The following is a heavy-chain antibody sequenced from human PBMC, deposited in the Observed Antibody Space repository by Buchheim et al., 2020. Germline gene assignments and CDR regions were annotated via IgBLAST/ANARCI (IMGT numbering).Heavy chain of an antibody. CDR1: GGSISSHY. D-gene: IGHD3-3*01. Sequence: QVQLRESGPGLVKPSETLSLTCTVSGGSISSHYWSWIRQPPGKGLEWIGNIYYSGNTNYNPSLKSRVTISVDKSKIHFSLKLNSVTAADTAVYYCARQNDLYWFDPWGQGTL. V-gene: IGHV4-59*08. CDR2: IYYSGNT. CDR3: ARQNDLYWFDP. J-gene: IGHJ5*02.